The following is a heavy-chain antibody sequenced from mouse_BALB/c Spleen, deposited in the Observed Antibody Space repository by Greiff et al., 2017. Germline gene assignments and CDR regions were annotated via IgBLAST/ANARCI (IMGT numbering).Heavy chain of an antibody. J-gene: IGHJ2*01. CDR3: ARAPIYYYGSSYVDYFDY. D-gene: IGHD1-1*01. CDR1: GYTFTDYA. CDR2: ISTYYGDA. Sequence: QVQLKESGAELVRPGVSVKISCKGSGYTFTDYAMHWVKQSHAKSLEWIGVISTYYGDASYNQKFKGKATMTVDKSSSTAYMELARLTSEDSAIYYCARAPIYYYGSSYVDYFDYWGQGTTLTVSS. V-gene: IGHV1S137*01.